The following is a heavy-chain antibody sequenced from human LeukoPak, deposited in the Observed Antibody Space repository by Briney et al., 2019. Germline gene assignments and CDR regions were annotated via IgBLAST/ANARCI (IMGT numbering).Heavy chain of an antibody. CDR1: GGTFSSYA. D-gene: IGHD1-1*01. J-gene: IGHJ6*02. CDR2: IIPILGIA. Sequence: ASVKVSCKSSGGTFSSYAISWVRQAPGQGLEWMGRIIPILGIANYAQKFQGRVTITADKSTSTAYMELSSLRSEDTAVYYCARVPNDAADYYYYGMDVWGQGTTVTVSS. CDR3: ARVPNDAADYYYYGMDV. V-gene: IGHV1-69*04.